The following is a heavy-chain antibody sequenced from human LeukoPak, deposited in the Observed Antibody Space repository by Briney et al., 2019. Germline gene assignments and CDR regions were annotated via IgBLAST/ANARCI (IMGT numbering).Heavy chain of an antibody. D-gene: IGHD3-9*01. CDR2: IRYDGSNK. J-gene: IGHJ4*02. V-gene: IGHV3-30*02. Sequence: GGSLRLSCAASGFTFSSYGMNWVRQAPGKGLEWVAFIRYDGSNKYYADSVKGRFTISRDNSKNTMYLQMNSLRAEDTAVYYCANGGDYDILTGYADFDYWGQGTLVTVSS. CDR3: ANGGDYDILTGYADFDY. CDR1: GFTFSSYG.